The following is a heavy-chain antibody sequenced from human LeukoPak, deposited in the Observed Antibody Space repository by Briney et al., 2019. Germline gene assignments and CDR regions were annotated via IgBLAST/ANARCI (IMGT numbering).Heavy chain of an antibody. Sequence: PSQTLSLTCAVSGGSISSGGYSWSWIWQPPGKGLEWIGYIYHSGSTYYNPSLKSRVTISVDTSKNQFSLKLSSVTAADTAVYYCARDRGGLGNFDYWGQGTLVTVSS. V-gene: IGHV4-30-2*05. CDR3: ARDRGGLGNFDY. D-gene: IGHD7-27*01. J-gene: IGHJ4*02. CDR2: IYHSGST. CDR1: GGSISSGGYS.